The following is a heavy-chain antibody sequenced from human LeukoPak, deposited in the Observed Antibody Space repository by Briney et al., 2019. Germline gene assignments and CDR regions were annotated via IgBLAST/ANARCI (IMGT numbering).Heavy chain of an antibody. V-gene: IGHV3-23*01. D-gene: IGHD3-3*01. Sequence: GGSLRLSCAASGCTFSSYAMSWVRQAPGKGLEWVSAISGSGGSTYYADSVKGRFTISRDNSKNTLYLQMNSLRAEDTAVYYCAKDPYYDFWSGYRVDNWFDPWGQGTLVTVSS. CDR3: AKDPYYDFWSGYRVDNWFDP. J-gene: IGHJ5*02. CDR1: GCTFSSYA. CDR2: ISGSGGST.